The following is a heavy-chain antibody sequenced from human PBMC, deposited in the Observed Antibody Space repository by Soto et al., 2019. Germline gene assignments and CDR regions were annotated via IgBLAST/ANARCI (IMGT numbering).Heavy chain of an antibody. CDR1: GFTFSSYA. Sequence: QVQLVESGGGVVQPGRSLRLSCAASGFTFSSYAMHWVRQAPGKGLEWVAVISYDGSNKYYADSVKGRFTISRDNSKNTRYLQMNSRRAEDTAVYYCARDTHPLNGMDVWGQGTTVTVSS. CDR3: ARDTHPLNGMDV. V-gene: IGHV3-30-3*01. J-gene: IGHJ6*02. CDR2: ISYDGSNK.